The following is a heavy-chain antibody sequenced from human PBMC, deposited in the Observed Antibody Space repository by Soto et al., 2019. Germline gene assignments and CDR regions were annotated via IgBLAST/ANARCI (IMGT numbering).Heavy chain of an antibody. CDR1: GGSISSYY. D-gene: IGHD2-15*01. Sequence: SETLSLTCTVSGGSISSYYWSWIRQPPGKGLEWIGYIYYSGSTNYNPSLKSRVTISVDTSKNQFSLKLTSVTAADTAVYYCARDKIIGLFDYWGQGTLVTVSS. J-gene: IGHJ4*02. CDR3: ARDKIIGLFDY. V-gene: IGHV4-59*12. CDR2: IYYSGST.